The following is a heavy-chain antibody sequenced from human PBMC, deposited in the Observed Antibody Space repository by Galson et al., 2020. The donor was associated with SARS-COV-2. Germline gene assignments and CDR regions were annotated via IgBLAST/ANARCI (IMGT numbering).Heavy chain of an antibody. CDR3: ARGEYSSSWYGRNYFDY. D-gene: IGHD6-13*01. CDR2: INHSGST. J-gene: IGHJ4*02. Sequence: SETLSLTCAVYGGSFSGYYWSWIRQPPGKGLEWIGEINHSGSTHSNPSLKSRVTISVDTSKNQFSLKLSSVTAADTAVYYCARGEYSSSWYGRNYFDYWGQGTLVTVSS. V-gene: IGHV4-34*01. CDR1: GGSFSGYY.